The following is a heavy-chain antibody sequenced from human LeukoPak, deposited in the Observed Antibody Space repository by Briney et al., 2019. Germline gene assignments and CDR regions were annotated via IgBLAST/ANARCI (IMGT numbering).Heavy chain of an antibody. CDR3: AASRPMSPSWFDP. J-gene: IGHJ5*02. D-gene: IGHD3-22*01. Sequence: GASVKVSCKASGYTFTSYYMHWVRQAPGQGLEWMGGIIPIFGTANYAQKFQGRVTITADKSTSTAYMELRSLRSDDTAVYYCAASRPMSPSWFDPWGQGTLVTVSS. V-gene: IGHV1-69*06. CDR1: GYTFTSYY. CDR2: IIPIFGTA.